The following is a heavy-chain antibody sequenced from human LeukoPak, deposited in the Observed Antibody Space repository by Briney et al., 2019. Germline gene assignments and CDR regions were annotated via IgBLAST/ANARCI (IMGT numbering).Heavy chain of an antibody. CDR3: ARETTGGGDEGHAFDI. D-gene: IGHD2-21*02. CDR2: IYYSGST. Sequence: WVRQAPGKGLEGIGYIYYSGSTYYNPSLKSRVTISVDTSKNQVSLKLSSVTAADTALYYCARETTGGGDEGHAFDIWGQGTMVTVSS. V-gene: IGHV4-30-4*01. J-gene: IGHJ3*02.